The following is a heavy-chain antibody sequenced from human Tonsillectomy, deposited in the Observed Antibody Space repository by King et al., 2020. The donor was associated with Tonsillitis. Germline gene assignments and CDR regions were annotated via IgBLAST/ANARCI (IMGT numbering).Heavy chain of an antibody. CDR3: AKGSGVLLLWFGELYY. CDR2: ISGSGGST. J-gene: IGHJ4*02. D-gene: IGHD3-10*01. V-gene: IGHV3-23*04. CDR1: GFTFSSYA. Sequence: VQLVESGGGLVQPGGSLRLSCAASGFTFSSYAMSWVRQAPGKGLEWVSAISGSGGSTYYADSVKGRFTISRDNSKNTLYLQMNSLRAEDTAVYYCAKGSGVLLLWFGELYYWGQGTLVTVSS.